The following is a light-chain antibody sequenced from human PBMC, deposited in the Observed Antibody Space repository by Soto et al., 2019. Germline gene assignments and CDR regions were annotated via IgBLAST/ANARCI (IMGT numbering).Light chain of an antibody. CDR2: DAS. Sequence: DIQVTQSPSSVSASVGDRVTITCRASQSISGWLAWYQQKPGKAPKLLIYDASNLEGGVPSRFSGTGSGTEFTLTISSLQPEDFATYYCQQYNTYSQTFGQGTKVDIK. J-gene: IGKJ1*01. CDR3: QQYNTYSQT. CDR1: QSISGW. V-gene: IGKV1-5*01.